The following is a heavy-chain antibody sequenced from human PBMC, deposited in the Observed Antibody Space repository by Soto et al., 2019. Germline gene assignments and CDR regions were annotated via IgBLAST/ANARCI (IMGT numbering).Heavy chain of an antibody. V-gene: IGHV1-3*04. CDR3: ARDRGGIYESDFHFGMDV. CDR2: INTANGDT. CDR1: GYSFTIHA. Sequence: ASVKVSCKASGYSFTIHAIHWVRQASGQRLEWMGWINTANGDTKYSQKFQGRATITRDTSASTAYVDLRSLTSEDTAVYYCARDRGGIYESDFHFGMDVWGHGTTVTAP. D-gene: IGHD2-21*02. J-gene: IGHJ6*02.